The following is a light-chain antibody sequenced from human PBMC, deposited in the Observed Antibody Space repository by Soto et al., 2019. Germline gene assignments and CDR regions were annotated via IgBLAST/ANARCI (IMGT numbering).Light chain of an antibody. CDR3: QQYGSAPLT. J-gene: IGKJ4*01. CDR2: GAS. CDR1: QRVTSNF. Sequence: EIVLTQSPGTLSLSPGEGATLSCRASQRVTSNFVAWYRQTPGQAPRLLIYGASSRATGVPIRFSGSGSGTDFTLTISRLEPDDFGIYYCQQYGSAPLTFGGGTKVDIK. V-gene: IGKV3-20*01.